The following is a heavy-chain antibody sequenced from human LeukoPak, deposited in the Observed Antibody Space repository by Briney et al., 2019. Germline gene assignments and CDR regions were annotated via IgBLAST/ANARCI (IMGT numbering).Heavy chain of an antibody. CDR3: ARLSRGLRFIDY. D-gene: IGHD5-12*01. J-gene: IGHJ4*02. V-gene: IGHV4-34*01. Sequence: SETLSLTCAVYGGSFSGYYWSWIRQPPGKGLEWIGEINHSGSTNYNPSLKSRVTISVDTSKNQFSLKLSSVTAADTAVYYCARLSRGLRFIDYWGQGTLVTVSS. CDR1: GGSFSGYY. CDR2: INHSGST.